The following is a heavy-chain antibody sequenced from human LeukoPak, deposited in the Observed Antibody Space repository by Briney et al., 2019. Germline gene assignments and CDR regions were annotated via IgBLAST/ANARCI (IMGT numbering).Heavy chain of an antibody. D-gene: IGHD3-3*01. CDR2: NYWNDDK. CDR1: GFSLSTAGVG. V-gene: IGHV2-5*01. Sequence: SGPTLVNPTQTLTLTCTFSGFSLSTAGVGVGWVRQPPGKALEWLAVNYWNDDKRYSPSLKSRLTITKDTSKNQVVLTMTNMDPVDTATYYCVHSPSYTVFGVAYKYNYLDPWGQGTLVTVSS. CDR3: VHSPSYTVFGVAYKYNYLDP. J-gene: IGHJ5*02.